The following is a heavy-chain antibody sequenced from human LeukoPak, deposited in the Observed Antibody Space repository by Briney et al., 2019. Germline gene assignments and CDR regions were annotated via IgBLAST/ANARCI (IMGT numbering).Heavy chain of an antibody. CDR2: ISSSGSTI. Sequence: GGSLRLSCEASGFSFSGYAMSWVRQAPGKGLEWVSYISSSGSTIYYADSVKGRFTISRDNAKNSLYLQMNSLRAEDTAVYYCARDRKEWELVEALRGGFDYWGQGTLVTVSS. CDR1: GFSFSGYA. J-gene: IGHJ4*02. D-gene: IGHD1-26*01. CDR3: ARDRKEWELVEALRGGFDY. V-gene: IGHV3-11*01.